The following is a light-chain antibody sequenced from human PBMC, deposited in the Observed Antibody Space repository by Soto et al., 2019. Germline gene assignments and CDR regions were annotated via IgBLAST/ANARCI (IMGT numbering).Light chain of an antibody. V-gene: IGLV2-14*01. CDR2: DVS. J-gene: IGLJ1*01. CDR1: SSDVGGYNY. CDR3: SSYTTSNTRQIV. Sequence: SVLTQAASGSGSPGQSITISRTRTSSDVGGYNYVSWYQQHPGKAPQFMIYDVSNRPSGVSNRFSGSKSGNTASLTISGLQAEDEADYYCSSYTTSNTRQIVFGTGTKVTVL.